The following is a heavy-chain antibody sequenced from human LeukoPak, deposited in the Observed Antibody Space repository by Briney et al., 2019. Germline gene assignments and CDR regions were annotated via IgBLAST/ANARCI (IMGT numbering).Heavy chain of an antibody. V-gene: IGHV1-3*01. CDR3: AREQGDSNGWYSQFDY. CDR2: INAVNGNT. Sequence: ASVKVSCKASGYTFTSHAIHWVRQAPGQWLEWMGWINAVNGNTKYSQKFQDRVTISRDTSASTAYMELSSLRSEDTAVYYCAREQGDSNGWYSQFDYWGQGTLVTVSS. J-gene: IGHJ4*02. D-gene: IGHD6-19*01. CDR1: GYTFTSHA.